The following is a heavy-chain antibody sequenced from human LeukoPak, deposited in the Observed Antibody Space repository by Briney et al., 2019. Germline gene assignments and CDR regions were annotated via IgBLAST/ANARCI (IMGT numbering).Heavy chain of an antibody. CDR1: GFTFSNYE. D-gene: IGHD3-10*01. CDR2: ISSSGSTI. J-gene: IGHJ4*02. V-gene: IGHV3-48*03. Sequence: GGSLRLSCAASGFTFSNYEMNWVRQAPGKGLEWVSYISSSGSTIFYADSVKGRFTISRDNAKNSLYLQMNSLRAEDTALYYCARELSLWIRAPYDYWGQGTLVTVSS. CDR3: ARELSLWIRAPYDY.